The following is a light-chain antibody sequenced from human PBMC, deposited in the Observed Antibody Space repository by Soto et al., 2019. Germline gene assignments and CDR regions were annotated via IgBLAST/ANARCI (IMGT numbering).Light chain of an antibody. J-gene: IGLJ2*01. CDR2: DVS. Sequence: QSALTQPASVSGSPGQSITISCTATTSDVGDYNYVSWYQQHPGKAPKPIIYDVSNRPSRVSNRFSGSKSGDTASLTISGLQAEDEADYYCSSYTSRSSVIFGGGTKVTVL. V-gene: IGLV2-14*01. CDR3: SSYTSRSSVI. CDR1: TSDVGDYNY.